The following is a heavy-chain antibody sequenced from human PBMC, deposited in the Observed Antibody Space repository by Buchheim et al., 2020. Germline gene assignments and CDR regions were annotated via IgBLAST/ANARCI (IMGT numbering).Heavy chain of an antibody. D-gene: IGHD3-22*01. V-gene: IGHV4-39*07. Sequence: QLQLQESGPGLVKPSETLSLTCTVSGGSISSSSYYWGWIRQPPGKGLEWIGSIYYSGSTYYNPSLKRRVTISVDTSKNQFSLKLSSVTAADTAVYYCARASGGMIVVVITYFDYWGQGTL. CDR1: GGSISSSSYY. CDR2: IYYSGST. CDR3: ARASGGMIVVVITYFDY. J-gene: IGHJ4*02.